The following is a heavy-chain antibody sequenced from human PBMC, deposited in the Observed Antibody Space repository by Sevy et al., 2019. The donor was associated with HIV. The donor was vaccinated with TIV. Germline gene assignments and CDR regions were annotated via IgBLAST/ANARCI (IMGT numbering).Heavy chain of an antibody. J-gene: IGHJ4*02. D-gene: IGHD2-2*02. CDR2: ISYDESRK. Sequence: GGSLRLSCAASEFPFSDSAMHWFRQAPGKGLEWVAVISYDESRKYYVDSVKGRFTISRDNSDNMLYLQMNSLRVDDTAVYYCASRVNLGMAIPRPIYYWGQGTLVTVSS. CDR1: EFPFSDSA. V-gene: IGHV3-30*03. CDR3: ASRVNLGMAIPRPIYY.